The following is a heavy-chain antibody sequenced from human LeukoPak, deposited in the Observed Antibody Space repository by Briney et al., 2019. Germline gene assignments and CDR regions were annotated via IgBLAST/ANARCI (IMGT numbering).Heavy chain of an antibody. CDR2: IYHSGTT. V-gene: IGHV4-38-2*02. Sequence: SETLSLTCTVSGYSISSGYYWGWIRQPPGKGLEWIGTIYHSGTTYYNPSLKSRVTMSVDTSKNQFSLKLSSVTAADTAVYYCARTYSSSSGTSYNWFDPWGQGTLVTVSS. CDR3: ARTYSSSSGTSYNWFDP. CDR1: GYSISSGYY. D-gene: IGHD6-6*01. J-gene: IGHJ5*02.